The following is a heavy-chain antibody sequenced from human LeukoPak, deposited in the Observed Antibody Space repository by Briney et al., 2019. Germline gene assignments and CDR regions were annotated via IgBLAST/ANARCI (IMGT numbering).Heavy chain of an antibody. D-gene: IGHD3-3*01. V-gene: IGHV3-23*01. CDR3: ARDRRDFWSGYYIPFDS. CDR1: GFTFASYT. CDR2: MSGSGHYT. J-gene: IGHJ4*02. Sequence: GGSLRLSCAASGFTFASYTMGWVRQAPGEGLEWASSMSGSGHYTYYADSAKGRFTISRDNSKNTVDLQMNSLRAEDTAVYYCARDRRDFWSGYYIPFDSWGQGTLVTVSS.